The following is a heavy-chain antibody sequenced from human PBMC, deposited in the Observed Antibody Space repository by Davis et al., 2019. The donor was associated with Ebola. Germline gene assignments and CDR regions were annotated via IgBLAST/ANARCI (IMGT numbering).Heavy chain of an antibody. D-gene: IGHD3-9*01. V-gene: IGHV4-34*01. CDR1: GGSFSGYY. CDR2: INHSGST. CDR3: ARGPGLRYFDWTIDY. J-gene: IGHJ4*02. Sequence: MPSETLSLTCAVYGGSFSGYYWSWIRQPPGKGLEWIGEINHSGSTNYNPSLKSRVTISVDTSKNQFSLKLSSVTAADTAVYYCARGPGLRYFDWTIDYWGQGTLVTVSS.